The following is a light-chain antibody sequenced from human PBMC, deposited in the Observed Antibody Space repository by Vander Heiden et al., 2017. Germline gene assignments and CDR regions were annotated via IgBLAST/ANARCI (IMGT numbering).Light chain of an antibody. CDR1: SSNIGSNT. CDR3: AAWDDSLNGLV. Sequence: QSVLTQPPSASGTPGQRVTISCSGSSSNIGSNTVNWYQQLPGPAPKLLIYSNSQRPSGVPDRFSGSKSGTSASLAISGLQSEDEADYYCAAWDDSLNGLVFGGGTKLTVL. CDR2: SNS. J-gene: IGLJ2*01. V-gene: IGLV1-44*01.